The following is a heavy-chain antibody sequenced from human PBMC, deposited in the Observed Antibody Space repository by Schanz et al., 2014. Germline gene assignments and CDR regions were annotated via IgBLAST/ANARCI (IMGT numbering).Heavy chain of an antibody. CDR2: ISAYNGNT. CDR3: ARGGYSSGWYDRDIAHFDY. J-gene: IGHJ4*02. CDR1: GYTFTSYG. Sequence: QVQLVQSGAEVKKPGASVKVSCKASGYTFTSYGINWVRQAPGQGLEWMGWISAYNGNTNDAQKLQGRVTMTTDTSTRTAYMELRSLRSDDTAVYYGARGGYSSGWYDRDIAHFDYWGQGSLVTVSS. D-gene: IGHD6-19*01. V-gene: IGHV1-18*01.